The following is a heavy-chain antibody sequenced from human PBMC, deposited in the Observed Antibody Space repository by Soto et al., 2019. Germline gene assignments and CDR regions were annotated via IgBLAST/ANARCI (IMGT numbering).Heavy chain of an antibody. J-gene: IGHJ4*02. D-gene: IGHD4-17*01. CDR1: GFTFSSYG. Sequence: QVQLVESGGGVVQPGRSLRLSCAASGFTFSSYGMHWVRQAPGKGLEWVAVIWYDGSNKYYADSVKGRFTISRDNSRSTLSLQMNSLRAEDTAVYYCASTPDYGDYSFFDYWGQGTLVTVSS. CDR3: ASTPDYGDYSFFDY. V-gene: IGHV3-33*01. CDR2: IWYDGSNK.